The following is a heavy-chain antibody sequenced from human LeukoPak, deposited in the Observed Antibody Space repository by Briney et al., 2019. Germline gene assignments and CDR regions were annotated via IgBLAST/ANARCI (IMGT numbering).Heavy chain of an antibody. CDR2: ISSSGSTI. Sequence: GGSLRLSCAASGFTFSDYYMSWIRQAPGKGLEWVSYISSSGSTIYYADSVKGRFTISRDNAKNSLYLQMNSLRAEDTAVYCCARARGIYYDSSPIIGYFDYWGQGTLVTVSS. CDR1: GFTFSDYY. CDR3: ARARGIYYDSSPIIGYFDY. J-gene: IGHJ4*02. V-gene: IGHV3-11*01. D-gene: IGHD3-22*01.